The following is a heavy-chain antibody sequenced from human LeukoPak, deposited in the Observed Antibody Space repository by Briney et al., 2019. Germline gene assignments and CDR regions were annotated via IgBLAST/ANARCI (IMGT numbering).Heavy chain of an antibody. V-gene: IGHV4-59*10. Sequence: SETLSLTCAVYGGSFSGYYWNWIRQPAGKGLEWIGRIYTSGSTNYNPSLKSRVTISVDTSKNQFSLKLSSVTAADTAVYYCARGVDYYDSSGHVDYWGQGTLVTVSS. CDR1: GGSFSGYY. CDR2: IYTSGST. CDR3: ARGVDYYDSSGHVDY. D-gene: IGHD3-22*01. J-gene: IGHJ4*02.